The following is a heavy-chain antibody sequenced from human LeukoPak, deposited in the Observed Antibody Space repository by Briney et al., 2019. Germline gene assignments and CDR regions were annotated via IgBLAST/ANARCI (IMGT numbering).Heavy chain of an antibody. CDR3: ARVTGYCSSTSCSYGY. CDR2: INPSGGST. J-gene: IGHJ4*02. Sequence: ASVKVSYKASGGTFSSYAISLVRQAPGQGLEWMAIINPSGGSTSYAQKFQGRVTMTRDTSTSTVYMELSSLRSEDTAVYYCARVTGYCSSTSCSYGYWGQGTLVTVSS. D-gene: IGHD2-2*01. V-gene: IGHV1-46*01. CDR1: GGTFSSYA.